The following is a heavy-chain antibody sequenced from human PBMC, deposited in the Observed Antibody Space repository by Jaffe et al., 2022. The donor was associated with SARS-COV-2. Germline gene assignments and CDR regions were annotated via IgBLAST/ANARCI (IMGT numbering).Heavy chain of an antibody. V-gene: IGHV3-74*01. D-gene: IGHD2-2*01. CDR3: ASPSCSRISCYGEGAFDI. CDR1: GFTFSSYW. J-gene: IGHJ3*02. Sequence: EVQLVESGGGLVQPGGSLRLSCAASGFTFSSYWMHWVRQAPGKGLVWVSRINSDGSRTTYADSVKGRFTISRDNAKNTLYLQMNSLRAEDTAVYYCASPSCSRISCYGEGAFDIWGQGTMVTVSS. CDR2: INSDGSRT.